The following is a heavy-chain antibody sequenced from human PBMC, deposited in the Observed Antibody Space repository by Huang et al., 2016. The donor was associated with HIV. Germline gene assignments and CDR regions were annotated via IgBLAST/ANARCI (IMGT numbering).Heavy chain of an antibody. CDR3: ARQWTILEWLLGLDV. CDR2: VNDSGAT. D-gene: IGHD3-3*01. V-gene: IGHV4-34*02. CDR1: GGSFTGNY. Sequence: QMQLQQRGAGLLKPSETLSLTCGVSGGSFTGNYLTWIRQAPGTGLEWIGEVNDSGATNSNPSLNGRVTISLDKSNRELSLNLRSVTAADTAVYYCARQWTILEWLLGLDVWGQGTTVIVSS. J-gene: IGHJ6*02.